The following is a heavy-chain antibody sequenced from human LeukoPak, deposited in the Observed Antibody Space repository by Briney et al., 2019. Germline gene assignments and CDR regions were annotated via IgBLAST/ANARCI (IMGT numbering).Heavy chain of an antibody. Sequence: GGSLKLSCAASGFTFRNYWMSWVRQAPGKGLEWVANIKQDGSEKYYVDSVKGRFTISRDNAKNSLYLQMNSLRAEDTAVYYCARTDGRVIMYCFDYWGQGTLVTVSS. CDR3: ARTDGRVIMYCFDY. J-gene: IGHJ4*02. CDR1: GFTFRNYW. CDR2: IKQDGSEK. D-gene: IGHD3-10*01. V-gene: IGHV3-7*01.